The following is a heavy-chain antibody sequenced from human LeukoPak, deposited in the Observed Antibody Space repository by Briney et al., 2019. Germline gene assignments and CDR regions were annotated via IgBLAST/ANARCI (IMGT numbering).Heavy chain of an antibody. J-gene: IGHJ4*02. CDR1: GFTVSSKY. Sequence: GGSLRLSCAVSGFTVSSKYMSWVRQSPARGLEWVASISPGGGTTYYADYVKGRLTISRDNSNNSLFVQMNSLRAEDTAVYFCAKSRSGSANWALQIFDNWGQGTLVTVSS. CDR3: AKSRSGSANWALQIFDN. CDR2: ISPGGGTT. V-gene: IGHV3-23*01. D-gene: IGHD1-1*01.